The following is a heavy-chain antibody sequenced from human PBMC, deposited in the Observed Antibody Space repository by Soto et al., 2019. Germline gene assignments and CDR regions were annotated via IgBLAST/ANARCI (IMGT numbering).Heavy chain of an antibody. CDR2: ISYDGSNK. CDR1: GFTFSSYG. D-gene: IGHD3-9*01. J-gene: IGHJ4*02. V-gene: IGHV3-30*18. Sequence: PGGSLRLSCAASGFTFSSYGMHWVRQAPGKGLEWVAVISYDGSNKYYADSVKGRFTISRDNSKNTLYLQMNSLRAEDTAVYYCAKVHRPTYYDILTGYYGYFDYWGQGTLVTVSS. CDR3: AKVHRPTYYDILTGYYGYFDY.